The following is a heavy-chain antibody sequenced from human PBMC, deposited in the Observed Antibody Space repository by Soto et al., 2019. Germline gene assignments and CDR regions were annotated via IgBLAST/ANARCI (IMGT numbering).Heavy chain of an antibody. Sequence: SETLSLICTVSGGSISSYYWSWIRQPAGKGLEWIGRIYTSGSTNYNPSLKSRVTMSVDTSKNQFSLKLSSVTAADTAVYYCARDTYYDFWSGYRMDVWGQGTTVTVSS. CDR2: IYTSGST. J-gene: IGHJ6*02. CDR1: GGSISSYY. V-gene: IGHV4-4*07. CDR3: ARDTYYDFWSGYRMDV. D-gene: IGHD3-3*01.